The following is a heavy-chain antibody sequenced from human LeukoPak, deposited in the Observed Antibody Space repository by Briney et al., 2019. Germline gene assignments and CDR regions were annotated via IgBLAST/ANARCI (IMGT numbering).Heavy chain of an antibody. J-gene: IGHJ4*02. V-gene: IGHV3-21*01. CDR1: GFTFSSYS. Sequence: PGGSLRLSCAASGFTFSSYSMNWVRQAPGKGLEWVSSISSGSTYIFYGDSVKGRFTISRDNAKNSLILQMNSLRADDTAIYYCARDESQSTTVTTHFDYWGQGVLVTVSS. D-gene: IGHD4-17*01. CDR2: ISSGSTYI. CDR3: ARDESQSTTVTTHFDY.